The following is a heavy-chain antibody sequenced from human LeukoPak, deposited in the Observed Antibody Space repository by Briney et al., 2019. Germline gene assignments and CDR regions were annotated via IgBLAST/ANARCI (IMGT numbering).Heavy chain of an antibody. CDR1: GGSISSYY. V-gene: IGHV4-59*01. CDR3: ARVTWKAGYSSSWYYFDY. Sequence: SETLSLTCTVSGGSISSYYWSWIRQPPGKGLEWIGYIYYSGSTNYNPSLKSRVIISVDTSKNQFSLKLSSVTAADTAVYYCARVTWKAGYSSSWYYFDYWGQGTLVTVSS. D-gene: IGHD6-13*01. J-gene: IGHJ4*02. CDR2: IYYSGST.